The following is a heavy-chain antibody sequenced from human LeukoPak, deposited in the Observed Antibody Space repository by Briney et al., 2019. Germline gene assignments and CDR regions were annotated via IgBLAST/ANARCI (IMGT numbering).Heavy chain of an antibody. CDR1: GFTFSSYA. J-gene: IGHJ4*02. V-gene: IGHV3-23*01. CDR2: ISGSGGST. Sequence: GGSLRLSCAASGFTFSSYAMSWVRQAPGKGLEWVSAISGSGGSTYYADSVKGRFTISRDNSKNTLYLQMNSLRAEDTAVYYCAKDMFVTMIVVVIPFDYWGQGTLVTVSS. D-gene: IGHD3-22*01. CDR3: AKDMFVTMIVVVIPFDY.